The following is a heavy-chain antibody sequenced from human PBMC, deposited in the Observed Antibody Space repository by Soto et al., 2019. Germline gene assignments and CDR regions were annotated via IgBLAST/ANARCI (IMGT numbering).Heavy chain of an antibody. D-gene: IGHD2-15*01. CDR1: GGTFSSYA. CDR3: ARGVWRGGGGSCYLDY. J-gene: IGHJ4*02. CDR2: IIPIFGTA. V-gene: IGHV1-69*13. Sequence: SVKVSCKASGGTFSSYAISWVRQAPGQGLEWMGGIIPIFGTANYAQKFQGRVTITADESTSTAYMELSSLRSEDTAVYYCARGVWRGGGGSCYLDYRGQGTLVTVS.